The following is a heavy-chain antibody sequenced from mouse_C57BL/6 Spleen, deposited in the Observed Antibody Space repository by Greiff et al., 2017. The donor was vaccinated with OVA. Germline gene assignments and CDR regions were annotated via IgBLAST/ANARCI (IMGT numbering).Heavy chain of an antibody. Sequence: EVKLVESGPGLAKPSQTLSLTCSVTGYSITSYYWNWIRKFPGNKLEYMGYISYSGSTYYNPSLKSRISITRDTSKNQYYLQLNSVTTEDTATYYCARYNWDEGYWYFDVWGTGTTVTVSS. CDR1: GYSITSYY. CDR3: ARYNWDEGYWYFDV. V-gene: IGHV3-8*01. CDR2: ISYSGST. D-gene: IGHD4-1*01. J-gene: IGHJ1*03.